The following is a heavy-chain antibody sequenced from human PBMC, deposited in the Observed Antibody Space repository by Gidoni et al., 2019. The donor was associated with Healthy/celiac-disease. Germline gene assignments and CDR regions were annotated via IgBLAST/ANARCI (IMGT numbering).Heavy chain of an antibody. Sequence: QVQLQESGPGLVKPPQTLFLTCTVPGGSISSGGYYWSWIRQHPGKCLEWIGYIYYSGSTYYNPSLKSRVTISVDTSKNQFSLKLSSVTAADTAVYYCARAHRATAFDYWGQGTLVTVSS. J-gene: IGHJ4*02. CDR2: IYYSGST. V-gene: IGHV4-31*03. CDR3: ARAHRATAFDY. CDR1: GGSISSGGYY.